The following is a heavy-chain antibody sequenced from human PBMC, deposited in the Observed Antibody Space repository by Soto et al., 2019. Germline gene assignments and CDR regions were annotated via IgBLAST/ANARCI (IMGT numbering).Heavy chain of an antibody. D-gene: IGHD6-19*01. V-gene: IGHV3-23*01. Sequence: EVQLLESGGGLVQPGGSLRLSCAASGFTFSSCAMSWVRQAPGKGLEWVSVISGSGDSTYYADSVKGRFTLSRDNSKNTLYLQMNSLRAEDTAVYYCFRRTSGWSFDYWGQGTLVTISS. CDR3: FRRTSGWSFDY. CDR1: GFTFSSCA. J-gene: IGHJ4*02. CDR2: ISGSGDST.